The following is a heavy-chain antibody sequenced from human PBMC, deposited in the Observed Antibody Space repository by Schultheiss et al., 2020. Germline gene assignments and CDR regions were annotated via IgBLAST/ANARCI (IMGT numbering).Heavy chain of an antibody. Sequence: GGSLRLSCAASGFTFSNAWMNWVRQAPGKGLEWVGRIKSKTDGGTTDYAAPVKGRFTISRDDSKNTLYLQMNSLKTEDTAVYYCTRGRAAAAGSVGGAKYYYYYGMDVWGQGTTVTVSS. V-gene: IGHV3-15*07. CDR1: GFTFSNAW. J-gene: IGHJ6*02. D-gene: IGHD6-13*01. CDR3: TRGRAAAAGSVGGAKYYYYYGMDV. CDR2: IKSKTDGGTT.